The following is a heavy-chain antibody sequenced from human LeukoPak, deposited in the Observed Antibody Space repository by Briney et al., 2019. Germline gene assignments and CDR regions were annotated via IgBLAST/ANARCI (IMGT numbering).Heavy chain of an antibody. CDR3: ARNDYSNYVGYWYLDF. V-gene: IGHV1-2*02. CDR1: GYTFTGYY. Sequence: ASVKVSCKASGYTFTGYYIHWVRQAPGQGLQWMGWINPNSGGTNYAQKFQGRVTMTRDTSISTAYMELSRLRSDDTPVYYCARNDYSNYVGYWYLDFWGRGTLVTVSS. J-gene: IGHJ2*01. CDR2: INPNSGGT. D-gene: IGHD4-11*01.